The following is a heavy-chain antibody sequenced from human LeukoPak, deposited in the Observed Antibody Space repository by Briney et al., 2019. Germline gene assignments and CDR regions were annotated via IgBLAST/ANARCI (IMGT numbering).Heavy chain of an antibody. CDR2: ISYNGNNK. Sequence: PGGSLRLSCEASAFTFRSYGMHWVHQAPGKGLEWVAVISYNGNNKYYADSVKGRFIISGDNSKDTLYLQMNTLRAEDTAVYYCARGRYYDSGSYYNVIHYFDYWGQGTLVTVSS. CDR1: AFTFRSYG. D-gene: IGHD3-10*01. J-gene: IGHJ4*02. V-gene: IGHV3-30*03. CDR3: ARGRYYDSGSYYNVIHYFDY.